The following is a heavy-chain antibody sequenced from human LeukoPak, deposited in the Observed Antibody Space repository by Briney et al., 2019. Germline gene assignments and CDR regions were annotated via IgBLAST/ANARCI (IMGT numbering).Heavy chain of an antibody. Sequence: RPSQTLSLTCTVSGGSISSGDYYWSWIRQPPGKGLEWIGYIYYSGSTNYNPSLKSRVTISVDTSKNQFSLKLSSVTAADTAVYYCAREHSVAGWFDPWGQGTLVTVSS. CDR1: GGSISSGDYY. D-gene: IGHD6-19*01. CDR3: AREHSVAGWFDP. J-gene: IGHJ5*02. V-gene: IGHV4-61*08. CDR2: IYYSGST.